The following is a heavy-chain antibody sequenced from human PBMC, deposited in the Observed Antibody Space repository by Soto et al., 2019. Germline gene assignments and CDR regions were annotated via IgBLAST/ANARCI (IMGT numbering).Heavy chain of an antibody. CDR2: ISAYNGNT. V-gene: IGHV1-18*01. Sequence: QVQLMQSGPEVKKPGASVKVSCQASGYMFANYGISWVRQAPGQGLEWMGWISAYNGNTHYAQKFQDRVTMTTDTSTSTAYMELRSLRSDDTAVYFCARIVQEQLLRYYYYYYMDVWGKGTTVTVSS. J-gene: IGHJ6*03. D-gene: IGHD2-15*01. CDR1: GYMFANYG. CDR3: ARIVQEQLLRYYYYYYMDV.